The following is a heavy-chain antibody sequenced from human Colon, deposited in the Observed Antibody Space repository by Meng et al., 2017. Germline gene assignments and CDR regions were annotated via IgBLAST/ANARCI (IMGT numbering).Heavy chain of an antibody. CDR3: ATGLRHGDWFDP. J-gene: IGHJ5*02. CDR1: GGSFSGFY. V-gene: IGHV4-34*02. D-gene: IGHD4-17*01. Sequence: QQGGPGLVKPSDTLSPTFASSGGSFSGFYWSCIRQPPGKGLEWIGEIDHFGISNYNSSLKGRLTMSVDTSKKQISLTLTSVTAADTAVYYCATGLRHGDWFDPWGPGTLVTVSS. CDR2: IDHFGIS.